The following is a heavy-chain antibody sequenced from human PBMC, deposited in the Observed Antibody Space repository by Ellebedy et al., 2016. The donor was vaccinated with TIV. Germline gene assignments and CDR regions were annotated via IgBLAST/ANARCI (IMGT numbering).Heavy chain of an antibody. D-gene: IGHD1-26*01. CDR1: GFTFSSYA. CDR2: ISNTGSRT. J-gene: IGHJ3*02. CDR3: AKDPWGVGPAFDI. V-gene: IGHV3-23*01. Sequence: GESLKISCAASGFTFSSYAMSWVRQAPGKGLEWVSTISNTGSRTYYADSVEGRFIISRDNSKKTLYLQIDSLRADDTAIYYCAKDPWGVGPAFDIWGQGTMVTVSS.